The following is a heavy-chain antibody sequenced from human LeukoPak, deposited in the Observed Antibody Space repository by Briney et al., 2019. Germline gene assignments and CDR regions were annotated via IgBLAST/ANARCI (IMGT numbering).Heavy chain of an antibody. CDR1: GGSISSDSYY. V-gene: IGHV4-61*02. CDR3: ARVTTGGYYNC. J-gene: IGHJ4*02. CDR2: IYTSGST. Sequence: SETLSLTCTVTGGSISSDSYYWSWIRQPAGKGLEWIGRIYTSGSTNYNPSLKSRVTISVDTSKHQFSLKLSSVTAADTAVYYCARVTTGGYYNCWGQGTLVNVSS. D-gene: IGHD3-22*01.